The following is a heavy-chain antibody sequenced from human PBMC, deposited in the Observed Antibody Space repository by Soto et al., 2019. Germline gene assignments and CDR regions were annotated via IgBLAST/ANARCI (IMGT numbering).Heavy chain of an antibody. Sequence: QVQLVESRGGVVQPGRSLRLSCAASGFTFSSYAMHWVRQAPGKGLEWVAVISYDGSNKYYADSVKGRFTISRDNSKNTLYLQMNSLRAEDTAVYYCARDRDRVFDYWCQGTLVTVSS. V-gene: IGHV3-30-3*01. CDR2: ISYDGSNK. J-gene: IGHJ4*02. CDR3: ARDRDRVFDY. CDR1: GFTFSSYA.